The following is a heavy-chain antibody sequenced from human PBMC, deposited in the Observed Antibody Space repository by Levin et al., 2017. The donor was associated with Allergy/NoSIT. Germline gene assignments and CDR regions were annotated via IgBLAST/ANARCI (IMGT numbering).Heavy chain of an antibody. CDR2: LSGSYGSP. V-gene: IGHV3-23*01. CDR1: GFTVGNSD. J-gene: IGHJ4*01. Sequence: GGSLRLSCAASGFTVGNSDMGWVRQAPGKGLEWVSALSGSYGSPFYADSVRGRFTISRDNSKNTLFLQMNSLRAEDTAVYYCTTVTTYSGDLSVGGFSFHYWGQGIQVTVSS. D-gene: IGHD3-16*02. CDR3: TTVTTYSGDLSVGGFSFHY.